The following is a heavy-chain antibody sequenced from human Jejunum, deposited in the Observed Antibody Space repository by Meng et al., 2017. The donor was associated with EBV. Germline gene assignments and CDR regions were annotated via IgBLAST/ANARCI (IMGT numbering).Heavy chain of an antibody. CDR2: VSDYGST. CDR1: GGSVSSGSYY. CDR3: ARDFSSGYFAY. J-gene: IGHJ4*02. Sequence: QVQLQESGPGLVKPSAPLSLPCAVSGGSVSSGSYYWSWIRQPPGKGLEWIGFVSDYGSTRYNSSLKSRITISADTSKNQFSLKLTSVTPADTAIYYCARDFSSGYFAYWGQGTLVTVSS. D-gene: IGHD3-22*01. V-gene: IGHV4-61*01.